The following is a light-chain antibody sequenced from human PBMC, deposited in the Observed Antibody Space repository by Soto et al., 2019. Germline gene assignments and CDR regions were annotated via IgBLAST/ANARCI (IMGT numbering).Light chain of an antibody. CDR2: LGS. Sequence: DPVMTQSPLSLPVTPGEPASISCRSSQSLLHSNGYNYLDWYLQKPGQSPQLLIYLGSNRASGVPDRFSGSGSGTDFTLKISRVEAEDAGVYYCMQSLQLPRTFGPGTKVDIK. CDR3: MQSLQLPRT. J-gene: IGKJ3*01. V-gene: IGKV2-28*01. CDR1: QSLLHSNGYNY.